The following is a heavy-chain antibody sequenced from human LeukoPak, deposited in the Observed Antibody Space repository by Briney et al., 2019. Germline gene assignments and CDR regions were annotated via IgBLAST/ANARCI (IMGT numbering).Heavy chain of an antibody. Sequence: GSLRLSCAGSGFPFSNYGIHRGRQAPGEGLEGGAVIWYDGTKKYYADSVKGRLTISRDNSKNTLYLEMNSLTAEDPAVYYCARDRAVRYFDYWGQGTLVTVSS. J-gene: IGHJ4*02. CDR3: ARDRAVRYFDY. CDR2: IWYDGTKK. V-gene: IGHV3-33*01. CDR1: GFPFSNYG.